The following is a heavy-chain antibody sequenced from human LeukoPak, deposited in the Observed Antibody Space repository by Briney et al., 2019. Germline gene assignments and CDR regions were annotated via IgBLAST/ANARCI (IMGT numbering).Heavy chain of an antibody. Sequence: SETLSLTCAVYGGSFSGYYWSWIRQPPGKGLEWIGEINHSGSTNYNPSLKSRVTISVDTSKNQFSLKLSSVTAADTAVYYCAISGSYLGYFQHRGQGTLVTVSS. V-gene: IGHV4-34*01. CDR2: INHSGST. CDR1: GGSFSGYY. CDR3: AISGSYLGYFQH. D-gene: IGHD1-26*01. J-gene: IGHJ1*01.